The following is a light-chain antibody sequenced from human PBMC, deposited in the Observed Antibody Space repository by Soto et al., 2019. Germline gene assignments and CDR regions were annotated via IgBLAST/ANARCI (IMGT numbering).Light chain of an antibody. J-gene: IGKJ5*01. CDR2: RRS. V-gene: IGKV3-11*01. Sequence: EIVLTLSPATLSFPPGERATLPSSSSKSVSSSIAWYQQKPGEDPRPLIYRRSTRATGITVSFTGSGAGTDFTLTISSLQPADFATYYCQQSYSTPPLNFGQGSRLEIK. CDR3: QQSYSTPPLN. CDR1: KSVSSS.